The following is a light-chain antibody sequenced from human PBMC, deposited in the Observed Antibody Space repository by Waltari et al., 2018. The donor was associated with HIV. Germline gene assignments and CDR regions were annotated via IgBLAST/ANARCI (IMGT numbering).Light chain of an antibody. J-gene: IGLJ1*01. CDR1: SSAVGSYNL. CDR3: CSYAGSSSYG. Sequence: QSALTQPASVSGSPGPSITISCTRTSSAVGSYNLVSWYQQHPGKAPKLMIYEGSKRPSGVSNRFSGSKSGNTASLTISGLQAEDEADYYCCSYAGSSSYGFGTGTKVTV. V-gene: IGLV2-23*01. CDR2: EGS.